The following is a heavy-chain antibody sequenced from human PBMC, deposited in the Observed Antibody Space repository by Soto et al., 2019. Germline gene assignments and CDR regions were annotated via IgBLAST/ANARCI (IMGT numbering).Heavy chain of an antibody. D-gene: IGHD3-3*01. Sequence: KPSETLSLTCAVYGGSFSGYYWSWIRQPPGKGLECIGEINHSGSTNYNPSLKSRVTISVDTSKNQFSLKLSSVTAADTAVYYCARDCAVYDFWSGYRYYYYGMDVWGQGTTVTVS. CDR1: GGSFSGYY. CDR3: ARDCAVYDFWSGYRYYYYGMDV. J-gene: IGHJ6*02. V-gene: IGHV4-34*01. CDR2: INHSGST.